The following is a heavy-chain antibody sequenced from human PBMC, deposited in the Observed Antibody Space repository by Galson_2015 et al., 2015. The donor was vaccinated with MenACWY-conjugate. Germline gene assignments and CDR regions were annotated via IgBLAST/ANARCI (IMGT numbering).Heavy chain of an antibody. Sequence: QSGAEVKKPGESLKISCKASGYPFTSYHIHWMRQAPGQGLEWMGLINTRAGSTTYAQKFQGRVTMNRDTSTSTVYMELSSLRSDATAECYCARGPTSYQLLGYYFVYCGPGTLVAVSS. V-gene: IGHV1-46*01. CDR1: GYPFTSYH. J-gene: IGHJ4*02. CDR2: INTRAGST. CDR3: ARGPTSYQLLGYYFVY. D-gene: IGHD2-2*01.